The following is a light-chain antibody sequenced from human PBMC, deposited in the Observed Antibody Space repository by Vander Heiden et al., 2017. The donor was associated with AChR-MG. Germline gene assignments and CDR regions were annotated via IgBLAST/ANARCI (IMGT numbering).Light chain of an antibody. V-gene: IGKV1-9*01. Sequence: DIQFTKSPSFLSASVGDRVTITCRASQGIGSYLAWYQQKPGKAPNLLIYAASTLQSGVPSRFSGSGSGTEFTLTISSLQPEDFATYYCQHLNSYPLTFGPGTKVDIK. CDR2: AAS. CDR3: QHLNSYPLT. CDR1: QGIGSY. J-gene: IGKJ3*01.